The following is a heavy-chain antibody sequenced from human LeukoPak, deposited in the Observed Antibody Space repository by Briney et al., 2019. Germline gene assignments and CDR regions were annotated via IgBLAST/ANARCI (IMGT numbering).Heavy chain of an antibody. D-gene: IGHD3-10*01. V-gene: IGHV3-48*03. CDR3: ARGRPRKTMVRGVIGWFDP. J-gene: IGHJ5*02. CDR2: ISSSGSTI. Sequence: GGSLRLSCAASGFTFSSYEMNWVRQAPGKGLEWVSYISSSGSTIYYADSVKGRFTISRDNAKNSLYLQMNSLRAEDTAVYSCARGRPRKTMVRGVIGWFDPWGQGTLVTVSS. CDR1: GFTFSSYE.